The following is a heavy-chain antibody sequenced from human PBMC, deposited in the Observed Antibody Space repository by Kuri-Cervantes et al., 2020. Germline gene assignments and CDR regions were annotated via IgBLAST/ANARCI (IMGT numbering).Heavy chain of an antibody. CDR2: IYPGDSDT. J-gene: IGHJ3*02. CDR1: GYTFTNYW. Sequence: GGSLRLSCQASGYTFTNYWIAWVRQTPGKGLEWMGIIYPGDSDTRYSPSFQGQVTISADKSISTAYLQWSSLKASDTAMYYCARQGLARWLQLEAFDIWGQGTMVTVSS. D-gene: IGHD5-24*01. CDR3: ARQGLARWLQLEAFDI. V-gene: IGHV5-51*01.